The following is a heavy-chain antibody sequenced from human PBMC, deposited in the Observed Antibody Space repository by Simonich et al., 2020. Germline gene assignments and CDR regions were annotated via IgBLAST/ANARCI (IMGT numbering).Heavy chain of an antibody. CDR2: INRDGNST. D-gene: IGHD4-4*01. CDR3: ARDYSNYDAFDI. Sequence: EVQLVESGGGLVQPGGSLRLSCAASGFTFSSYWMHWVRQAPGKGLVGVSSINRDGNSTDYANSVKGRFTISRDNAKNTLYLQMNSLRAEDTAVYYCARDYSNYDAFDIWGQGTMVTVSS. V-gene: IGHV3-74*01. CDR1: GFTFSSYW. J-gene: IGHJ3*02.